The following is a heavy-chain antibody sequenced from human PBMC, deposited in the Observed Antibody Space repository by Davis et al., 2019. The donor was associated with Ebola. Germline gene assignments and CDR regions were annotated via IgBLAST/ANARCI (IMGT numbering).Heavy chain of an antibody. D-gene: IGHD3-16*02. CDR1: AFSFGIYG. CDR3: ARDRALRLGELSLSPLPRYYYGMDV. Sequence: PGGSLRLSCEAFAFSFGIYGMHWVRQAPGKGLEWVASMSYHGSHTSYIDSVRGRFTISRDNSKNTLYLQMNSLRAEDTAVYYCARDRALRLGELSLSPLPRYYYGMDVWGQGTTVTVSS. J-gene: IGHJ6*02. CDR2: MSYHGSHT. V-gene: IGHV3-30*03.